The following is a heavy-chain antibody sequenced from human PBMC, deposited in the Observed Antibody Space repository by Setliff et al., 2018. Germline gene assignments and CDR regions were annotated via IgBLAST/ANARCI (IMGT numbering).Heavy chain of an antibody. CDR2: IYTSGST. J-gene: IGHJ4*02. Sequence: SETLSLTCTVSGGSISSGSYYWSWIRQPAGKGLEWIGRIYTSGSTNYNPSLKSRVTISVDTSKNQFSLKLSSVTAADTAVYYCARLMRTTVTTKVGVVDGFGTGFDYWGQGTLVTAPQ. CDR1: GGSISSGSYY. V-gene: IGHV4-61*02. CDR3: ARLMRTTVTTKVGVVDGFGTGFDY. D-gene: IGHD4-4*01.